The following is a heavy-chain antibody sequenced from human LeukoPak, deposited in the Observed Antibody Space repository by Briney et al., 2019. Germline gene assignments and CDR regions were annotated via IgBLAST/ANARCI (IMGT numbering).Heavy chain of an antibody. J-gene: IGHJ4*02. V-gene: IGHV1-2*02. Sequence: GASVKVSCKASGYTFTGYYMHWVRQAPGQGLEWMGWINPNSGGTNYAQKFQGRVTMTRDTSIGTAYMELSRLRSDDTAVYYCARDWRMMYCSGGSCYGLDYWGQGTLVTVSS. CDR2: INPNSGGT. CDR1: GYTFTGYY. CDR3: ARDWRMMYCSGGSCYGLDY. D-gene: IGHD2-15*01.